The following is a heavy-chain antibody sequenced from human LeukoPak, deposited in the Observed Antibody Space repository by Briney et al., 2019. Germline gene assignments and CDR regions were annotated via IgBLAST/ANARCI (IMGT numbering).Heavy chain of an antibody. CDR3: ARRWGYGDYISNGAFDI. J-gene: IGHJ3*02. D-gene: IGHD4-17*01. CDR1: GFTFSSYG. CDR2: IWYVGSNK. Sequence: GGSLRLSCAATGFTFSSYGMHWVRQAPGKGLEWVAVIWYVGSNKYYADSVKGRFTISRDDSKNTLYLQMNSLRAEDTAVYYCARRWGYGDYISNGAFDIWDQGTMVTVSS. V-gene: IGHV3-33*01.